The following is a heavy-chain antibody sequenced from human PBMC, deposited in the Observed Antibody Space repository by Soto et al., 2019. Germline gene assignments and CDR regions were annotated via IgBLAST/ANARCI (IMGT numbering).Heavy chain of an antibody. CDR2: ISSSSSTI. V-gene: IGHV3-48*01. CDR1: GFTFSSYS. J-gene: IGHJ3*02. Sequence: AGTLRLSCAASGFTFSSYSMNCVRQAPGKGLEWVSYISSSSSTIYYADSVKGRFTISRDNAKNSLYLQMNSLRAEDTAVYYCASSITIFGVLIISHDAFDIWGQGTMVTVSS. CDR3: ASSITIFGVLIISHDAFDI. D-gene: IGHD3-3*01.